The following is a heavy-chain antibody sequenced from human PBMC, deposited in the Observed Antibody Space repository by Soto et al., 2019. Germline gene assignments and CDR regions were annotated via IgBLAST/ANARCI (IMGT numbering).Heavy chain of an antibody. Sequence: SETLSVTCTVAGVSGSSGRVYWAWIRQPPGKGLEWIGFGSYSGTTNYKPSLKSRVTISVDTSRSQISLKVSSLTAADTAVYYCASGATVTQSDYWGQGTLVTVSS. D-gene: IGHD4-17*01. CDR2: GSYSGTT. CDR3: ASGATVTQSDY. J-gene: IGHJ4*02. CDR1: GVSGSSGRVY. V-gene: IGHV4-61*01.